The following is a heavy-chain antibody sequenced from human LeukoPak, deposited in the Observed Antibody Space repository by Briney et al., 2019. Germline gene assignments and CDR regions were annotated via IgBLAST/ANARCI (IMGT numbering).Heavy chain of an antibody. CDR2: MNPNSGNT. Sequence: LECMGWMNPNSGNTGYAQKFQGRVTITRNTSISKAYMELSSLRSEDTAVYYCARGDYFSYWGQGTLVTVSS. CDR3: ARGDYFSY. J-gene: IGHJ4*02. V-gene: IGHV1-8*03.